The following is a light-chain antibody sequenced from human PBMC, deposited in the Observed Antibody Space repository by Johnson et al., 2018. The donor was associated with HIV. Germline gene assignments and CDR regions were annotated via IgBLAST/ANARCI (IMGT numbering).Light chain of an antibody. CDR1: SSNIGNNY. J-gene: IGLJ1*01. CDR2: DND. V-gene: IGLV1-51*01. Sequence: QSVLTQPPSVSAAPGQKVTISCSGSSSNIGNNYVSWYQQLPGTAPKLLIYDNDKRPSGIPDRFSGSKSGTSATLGITGLQTGDEADYYCGTWYSSLSALYFFGTGTKVTVL. CDR3: GTWYSSLSALYF.